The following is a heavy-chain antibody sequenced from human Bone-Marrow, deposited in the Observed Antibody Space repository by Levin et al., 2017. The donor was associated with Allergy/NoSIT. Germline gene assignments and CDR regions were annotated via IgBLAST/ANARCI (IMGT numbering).Heavy chain of an antibody. D-gene: IGHD2-15*01. CDR2: INPNSGGT. CDR3: AKERGAGAWYYDY. J-gene: IGHJ4*02. V-gene: IGHV1-2*06. Sequence: VKVSCKASGYTFTGYSMHWVRQAPGQGLEWMGRINPNSGGTNYAQKFQGRVTMTRDTSISTAYMELSGLKSDDTAVFYCAKERGAGAWYYDYWGQGTLVTVSS. CDR1: GYTFTGYS.